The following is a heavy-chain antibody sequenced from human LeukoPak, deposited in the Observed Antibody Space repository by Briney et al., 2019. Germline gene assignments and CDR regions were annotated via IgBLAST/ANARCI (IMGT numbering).Heavy chain of an antibody. J-gene: IGHJ4*02. CDR3: AKRGRTGNFDY. D-gene: IGHD7-27*01. V-gene: IGHV3-30*18. CDR2: ISYDGSNK. CDR1: GLTFSSYG. Sequence: PGGSLRLSCAASGLTFSSYGMHWVRHAPGKGLEWVAVISYDGSNKYYADSVKGRFTISRDNSKNTLYLQMNSLRAEDTAVYYCAKRGRTGNFDYWGQGTLVTVSS.